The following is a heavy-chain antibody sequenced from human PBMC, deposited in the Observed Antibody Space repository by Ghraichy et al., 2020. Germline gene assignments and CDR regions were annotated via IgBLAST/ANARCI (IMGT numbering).Heavy chain of an antibody. Sequence: SETLSLTCTVSGGSISSGGYYWSWIRQHPGKGLEWIGYIYYSGSTYYNPSLKSRVTISVDTSKNQFSLKLSSVTAADTAVYYCARSYDFWSGSPFDYWGQGTLVTVSS. CDR1: GGSISSGGYY. J-gene: IGHJ4*02. D-gene: IGHD3-3*01. CDR2: IYYSGST. V-gene: IGHV4-31*03. CDR3: ARSYDFWSGSPFDY.